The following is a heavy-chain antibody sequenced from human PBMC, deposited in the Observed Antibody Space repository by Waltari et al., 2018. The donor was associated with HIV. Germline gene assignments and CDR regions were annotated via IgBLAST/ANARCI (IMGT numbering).Heavy chain of an antibody. V-gene: IGHV4-34*02. J-gene: IGHJ4*02. CDR2: IDNHGRT. CDR1: GGTFSGYH. D-gene: IGHD3-10*02. Sequence: QVQLQQWGAGLLKPSETLSLNCAVYGGTFSGYHWPWISQADGKGLEWIGEIDNHGRTNYKSSLNGRATISTDRSKNQVSLRLTSLTAADTGVYYCARGGVDTAMFVDSWGQGTLVTVSS. CDR3: ARGGVDTAMFVDS.